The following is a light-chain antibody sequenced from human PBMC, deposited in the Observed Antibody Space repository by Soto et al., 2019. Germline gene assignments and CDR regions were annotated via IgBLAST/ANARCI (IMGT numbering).Light chain of an antibody. V-gene: IGKV3-15*01. CDR1: QGVSSN. Sequence: EVVVTQSPATLSVSPGERATLSCRASQGVSSNLAWYQQKPGQALRLLIYGASTRATGIPARFSGSGSGTEFTLIISSLQSEDFAVYYCQQYNIWPRTFGQGTKVDIK. J-gene: IGKJ1*01. CDR2: GAS. CDR3: QQYNIWPRT.